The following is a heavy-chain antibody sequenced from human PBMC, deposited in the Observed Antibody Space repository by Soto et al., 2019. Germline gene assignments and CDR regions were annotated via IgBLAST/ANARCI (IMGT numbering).Heavy chain of an antibody. CDR1: GGTFSSYA. V-gene: IGHV1-69*13. CDR3: ARGSGSYPLHYYYGMDV. Sequence: SVKVSCKASGGTFSSYAISWVRQAPGQGLEWMGGIIPIFGTANYAQKFQGRVTITADESTSTAYMELSSLRSEDTAVYYCARGSGSYPLHYYYGMDVWGQGTTVTGSS. J-gene: IGHJ6*02. CDR2: IIPIFGTA. D-gene: IGHD3-10*01.